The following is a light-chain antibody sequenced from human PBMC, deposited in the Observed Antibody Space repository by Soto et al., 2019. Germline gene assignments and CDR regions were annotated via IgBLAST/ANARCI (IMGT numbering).Light chain of an antibody. J-gene: IGLJ1*01. CDR3: CSYAGSYSYV. CDR1: SSDVGDYNY. V-gene: IGLV2-11*01. Sequence: QSALTQPASVSGSPGQSITISCTGTSSDVGDYNYVSWYQQHPGKAPKLMIYDVSKRPSGVPDRFSGSKSGNTASLTISGLQAEDEADYYCCSYAGSYSYVFGTGTKVTGL. CDR2: DVS.